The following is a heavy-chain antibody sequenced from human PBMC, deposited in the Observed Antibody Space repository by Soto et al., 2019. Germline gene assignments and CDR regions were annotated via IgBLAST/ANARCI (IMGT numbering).Heavy chain of an antibody. J-gene: IGHJ6*02. CDR2: INHSGST. Sequence: PSETLSLTCAVYGGSFSGYYWSWIRQPPGKGLEWIGEINHSGSTNYNPSLKGRVTISVDTSKNQFSLKLSSVTAADTAVYYCAREYYGSGSSYGMDVWGQGTTVTVSS. V-gene: IGHV4-34*01. CDR3: AREYYGSGSSYGMDV. D-gene: IGHD3-10*01. CDR1: GGSFSGYY.